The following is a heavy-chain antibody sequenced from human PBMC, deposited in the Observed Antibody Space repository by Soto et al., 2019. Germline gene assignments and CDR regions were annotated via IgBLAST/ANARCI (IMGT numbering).Heavy chain of an antibody. D-gene: IGHD5-12*01. V-gene: IGHV3-33*01. J-gene: IGHJ6*02. Sequence: GGSLRLSCAASGFTFSSYGMHWVRQAPGKGLEWVAVIWYDGSNKYYADSVKGRFTISRDNSKNTLYLQMNSLRAEDTAVYYCARTDSGYDIYYYYGMDVWGQGTTVTVSS. CDR3: ARTDSGYDIYYYYGMDV. CDR1: GFTFSSYG. CDR2: IWYDGSNK.